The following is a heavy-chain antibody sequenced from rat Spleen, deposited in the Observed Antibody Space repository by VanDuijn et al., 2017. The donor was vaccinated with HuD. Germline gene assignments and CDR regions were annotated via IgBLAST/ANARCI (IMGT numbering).Heavy chain of an antibody. J-gene: IGHJ2*01. CDR2: INSAAGT. Sequence: EVQLQESGLGLVKPSQSLSLTCSVTGYSITSSYRWNWIRKFPGNKLEWMGYINSAAGTNYNPSLKSRISISRDASKNQFFLQVNSVTTEDTATYYCARSEYSTYVLFDYWGHGVMVTVSS. CDR1: GYSITSSYR. V-gene: IGHV3-3*01. D-gene: IGHD1-2*01. CDR3: ARSEYSTYVLFDY.